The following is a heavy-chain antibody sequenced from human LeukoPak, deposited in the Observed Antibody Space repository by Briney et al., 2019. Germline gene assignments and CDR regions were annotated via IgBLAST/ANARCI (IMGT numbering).Heavy chain of an antibody. D-gene: IGHD3-9*01. Sequence: PSETLSLTCTVSGGSISSSSYYWGWIRQPPGKGLEWIGSIYYSGSTYYNPSLKSRVTISVDTSKNQFSLKLSSVTAADTAVYYCARAPRIRYYDILTGYYRHYYYMDVWGKGTTVTVSS. J-gene: IGHJ6*03. CDR2: IYYSGST. CDR1: GGSISSSSYY. V-gene: IGHV4-39*07. CDR3: ARAPRIRYYDILTGYYRHYYYMDV.